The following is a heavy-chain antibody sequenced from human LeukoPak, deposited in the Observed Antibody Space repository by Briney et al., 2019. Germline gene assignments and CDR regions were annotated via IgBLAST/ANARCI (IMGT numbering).Heavy chain of an antibody. CDR1: GFIFSTYS. D-gene: IGHD1-26*01. V-gene: IGHV3-48*04. CDR2: ISSSGSTI. J-gene: IGHJ4*02. Sequence: GGSPRLSCAASGFIFSTYSMNWVRQAPGKGLEWVSYISSSGSTIYYADSVKGRFTISRDNAKYSLYLQMNSLRAEDTAVYYCARGGLGSWTFDSWGQGALVTVSS. CDR3: ARGGLGSWTFDS.